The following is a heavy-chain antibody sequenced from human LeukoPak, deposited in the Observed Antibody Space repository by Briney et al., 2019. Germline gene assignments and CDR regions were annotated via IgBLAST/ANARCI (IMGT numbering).Heavy chain of an antibody. CDR3: ARIEGDNSLDY. V-gene: IGHV4-59*08. Sequence: SETLSLTCTVSGDSLRSYYWSWIQRPPGRGLEWIGYIYYSGGTNYNPSLKSRVTISVDTSKNQFSLKLSSVTAADTAVYYCARIEGDNSLDYWGQGTLVTVSS. CDR1: GDSLRSYY. D-gene: IGHD3-16*01. J-gene: IGHJ4*02. CDR2: IYYSGGT.